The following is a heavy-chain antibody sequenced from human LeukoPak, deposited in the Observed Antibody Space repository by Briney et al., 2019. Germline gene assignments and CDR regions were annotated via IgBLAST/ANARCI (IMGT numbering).Heavy chain of an antibody. CDR1: GGTFSSYA. J-gene: IGHJ4*02. D-gene: IGHD1-7*01. CDR3: ARDAGLELCGLGY. CDR2: IIPIFGTA. V-gene: IGHV1-69*05. Sequence: SVKVSCKASGGTFSSYAISWVRQAPGQGLEWMGGIIPIFGTANYAQKFQGRVTITTDESTSTAYMELSSLRSEDTAVYYCARDAGLELCGLGYWGQGTLVTVSS.